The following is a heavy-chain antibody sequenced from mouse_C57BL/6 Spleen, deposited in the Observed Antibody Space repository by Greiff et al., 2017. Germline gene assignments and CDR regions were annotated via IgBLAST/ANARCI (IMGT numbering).Heavy chain of an antibody. CDR1: GFTFSSYA. V-gene: IGHV5-9-1*02. Sequence: EVKVVESGEGLVKPGGSLKLSCAASGFTFSSYAMSWVRQTPEKRLEWVAYISSGGDYIYYADTVKGRFTISRDNARNTLYLQMSSLKSEDTAMYYCTRVGLYDYDRAMDYWGQGTSVTVSS. J-gene: IGHJ4*01. CDR3: TRVGLYDYDRAMDY. D-gene: IGHD2-4*01. CDR2: ISSGGDYI.